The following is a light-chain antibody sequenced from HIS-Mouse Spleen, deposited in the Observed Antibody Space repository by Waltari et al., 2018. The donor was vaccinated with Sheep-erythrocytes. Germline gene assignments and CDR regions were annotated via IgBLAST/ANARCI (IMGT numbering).Light chain of an antibody. J-gene: IGKJ4*01. V-gene: IGKV1-39*01. CDR3: QQSYSTPPLT. CDR1: QSISSY. CDR2: AAS. Sequence: DIQMTQSPSSLSASVGDRVTITCRASQSISSYLNWYQQKPGKAPKLLIYAASSLQSGVPSRFSVSGSGTDFTLTISSLQPEDFATYYCQQSYSTPPLTFGGGTK.